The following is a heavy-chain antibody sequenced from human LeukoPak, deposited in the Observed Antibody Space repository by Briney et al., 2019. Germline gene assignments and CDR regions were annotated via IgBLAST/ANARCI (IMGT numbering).Heavy chain of an antibody. CDR2: FYGGGGI. V-gene: IGHV3-66*01. CDR3: PRDLAGALDF. Sequence: GGSLRLSCAASGFAVSGIHMSWVRQAPGKGLEWVSVFYGGGGIYYADSVRGRFTISRDNSKNTLYLEMNGLRGEDTAIYYYPRDLAGALDFWGQGTVVTVSS. J-gene: IGHJ4*02. CDR1: GFAVSGIH. D-gene: IGHD6-19*01.